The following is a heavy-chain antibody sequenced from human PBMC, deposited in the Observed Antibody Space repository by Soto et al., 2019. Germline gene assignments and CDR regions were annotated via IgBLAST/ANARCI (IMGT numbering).Heavy chain of an antibody. CDR1: GYTFTGYY. Sequence: QVQLVQSGAEVKKPGASVKVSCKASGYTFTGYYMHWVRQAPGQGREWMGWINPNSGGTNYAQKFQGRVTMTRDTSISTAYMELSRLRSDDTDVYYCARGPRRAYDFWRGNYFDYWGQGTLVTVSS. CDR2: INPNSGGT. D-gene: IGHD3-3*01. CDR3: ARGPRRAYDFWRGNYFDY. J-gene: IGHJ4*02. V-gene: IGHV1-2*02.